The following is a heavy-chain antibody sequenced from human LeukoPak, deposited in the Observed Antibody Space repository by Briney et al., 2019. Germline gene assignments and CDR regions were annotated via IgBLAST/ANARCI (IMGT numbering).Heavy chain of an antibody. J-gene: IGHJ3*02. CDR2: IYDSRGT. CDR1: GGSISRYY. V-gene: IGHV4-59*08. CDR3: ARLLGEWELRADAAFDI. D-gene: IGHD1-26*01. Sequence: SETLSLTCTVSGGSISRYYWSWIRQPPAKGLEWIGYIYDSRGTLYNSSLKSRVTMSIDTSNNQFSLRLSSVTAADTAVYYCARLLGEWELRADAAFDIWGQGTMVTVSS.